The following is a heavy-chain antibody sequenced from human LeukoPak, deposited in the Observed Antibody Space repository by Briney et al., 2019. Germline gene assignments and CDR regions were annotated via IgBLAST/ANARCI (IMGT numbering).Heavy chain of an antibody. J-gene: IGHJ4*02. D-gene: IGHD3-10*01. V-gene: IGHV4-39*01. CDR3: ARGEGYGSGTVHFDY. Sequence: KSSETLSLTCTVSGGSISSSSYYWGWIRQPPGKGLEWIGSIYYSGSTYYNPSLKSRVTISVDTSKNQFSLKLSSVTAADTAVYYCARGEGYGSGTVHFDYWGRGILVTVSS. CDR1: GGSISSSSYY. CDR2: IYYSGST.